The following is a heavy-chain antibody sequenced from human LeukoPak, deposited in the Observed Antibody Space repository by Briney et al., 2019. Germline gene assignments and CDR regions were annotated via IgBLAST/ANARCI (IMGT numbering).Heavy chain of an antibody. CDR1: GFTFSDYY. J-gene: IGHJ4*02. CDR3: ARPPAMVRGVISDY. D-gene: IGHD3-10*01. CDR2: ISSSGSTI. Sequence: PGGSPRLSCAASGFTFSDYYMSWIRQAPGKGLECVSYISSSGSTIYYADSVKGRFTISRDNAKNSLYLQMNSLRAEDTAVYYCARPPAMVRGVISDYWGQGTLVTVSS. V-gene: IGHV3-11*04.